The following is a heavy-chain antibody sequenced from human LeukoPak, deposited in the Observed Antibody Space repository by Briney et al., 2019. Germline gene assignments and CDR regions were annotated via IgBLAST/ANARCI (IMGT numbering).Heavy chain of an antibody. D-gene: IGHD3-10*01. Sequence: KPSETLSLTCTVSGGSISSYYWSWIRQPAGKGLEWIGRIYTSGSTNYNPSLKSRVTMSVDISKNQFSLKLSSVTAADTAVYYCARDTYGSGSYTWIYWGQGTLVTVSS. CDR1: GGSISSYY. CDR2: IYTSGST. CDR3: ARDTYGSGSYTWIY. J-gene: IGHJ4*02. V-gene: IGHV4-4*07.